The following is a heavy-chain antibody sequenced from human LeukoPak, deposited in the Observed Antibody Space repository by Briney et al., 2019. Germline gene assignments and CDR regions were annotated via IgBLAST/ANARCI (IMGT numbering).Heavy chain of an antibody. V-gene: IGHV3-23*01. CDR2: ISCSGSST. CDR1: GFTFSSYG. D-gene: IGHD3-10*02. J-gene: IGHJ6*04. CDR3: AELGITMIGGV. Sequence: GGSLRLSCAASGFTFSSYGMSWVRQTPGKGLEWVSAISCSGSSTYYADSVKGRFTISRDNAKNSLYLQMNSLRAEDTAVYYCAELGITMIGGVWGKGTTVTISS.